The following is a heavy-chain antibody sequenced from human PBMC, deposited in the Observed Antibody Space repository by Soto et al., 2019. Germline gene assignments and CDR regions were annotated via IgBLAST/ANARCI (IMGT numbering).Heavy chain of an antibody. V-gene: IGHV1-46*03. J-gene: IGHJ3*02. D-gene: IGHD6-13*01. CDR2: INPSGGST. CDR1: GYTFTSYY. Sequence: ASVKVSCKASGYTFTSYYMHWVRQAPGQGLEWMGIINPSGGSTSYAQKFQGRVTMTRDTSTSTVYMELSSLRSEDTAVYYCARVTAAGTWIDAFDIWGQGTMVTVSS. CDR3: ARVTAAGTWIDAFDI.